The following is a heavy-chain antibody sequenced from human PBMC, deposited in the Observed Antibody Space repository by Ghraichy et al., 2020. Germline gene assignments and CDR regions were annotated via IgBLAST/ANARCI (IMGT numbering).Heavy chain of an antibody. Sequence: SETLSLTCTVSGGSISSGGYYWSWIRQHPGKGLEWIGYIYYSGSTYYNPSLKSRVTISVDTSKNQFSLKLSSVTAADTAVYYCANTILADYGSGYMDVWGKGTTVTVSS. J-gene: IGHJ6*03. V-gene: IGHV4-31*03. D-gene: IGHD3-10*01. CDR1: GGSISSGGYY. CDR3: ANTILADYGSGYMDV. CDR2: IYYSGST.